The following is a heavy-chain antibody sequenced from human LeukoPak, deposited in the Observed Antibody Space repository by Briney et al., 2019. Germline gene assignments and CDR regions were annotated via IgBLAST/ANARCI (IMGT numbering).Heavy chain of an antibody. D-gene: IGHD6-6*01. CDR2: TRSKAYGGTT. V-gene: IGHV3-49*03. J-gene: IGHJ4*02. CDR3: TRDGGSSQTNDY. CDR1: GFTFGDYA. Sequence: PGGSLRLSCTASGFTFGDYAMSWFRQAPGKGLEWVGFTRSKAYGGTTEYAASVKGRFTISRDDSKSIAYLQMNSLKTEDTAVYYCTRDGGSSQTNDYWGQGTLVTVSS.